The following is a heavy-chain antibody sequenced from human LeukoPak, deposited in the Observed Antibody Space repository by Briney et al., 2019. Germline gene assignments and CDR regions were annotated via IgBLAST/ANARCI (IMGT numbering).Heavy chain of an antibody. CDR1: GGTFISYA. D-gene: IGHD6-13*01. V-gene: IGHV1-69*13. CDR3: ARAPGSSSWFDP. CDR2: IIPIFGTA. J-gene: IGHJ5*02. Sequence: GASVKVSCKASGGTFISYAISWVRQAPGQGLEGMGGIIPIFGTANYAQKFQGRVTITADESTSTAYMELSSLRSEDTAVYYCARAPGSSSWFDPWGQGTLVTVSS.